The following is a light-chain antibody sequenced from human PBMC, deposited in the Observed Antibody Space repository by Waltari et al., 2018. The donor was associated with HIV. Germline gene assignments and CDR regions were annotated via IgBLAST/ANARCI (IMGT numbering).Light chain of an antibody. Sequence: QSALTQPASVSGSPGQSITISCAGTNNDIGGYNYVSWYQQPPGKAPKLIIYDVNQRPSGLSGRFSGSKSGDPASLTISGLQTEDEAEYYCSSYAGVNSWLFGSGTKLTVL. CDR3: SSYAGVNSWL. CDR1: NNDIGGYNY. CDR2: DVN. V-gene: IGLV2-14*01. J-gene: IGLJ2*01.